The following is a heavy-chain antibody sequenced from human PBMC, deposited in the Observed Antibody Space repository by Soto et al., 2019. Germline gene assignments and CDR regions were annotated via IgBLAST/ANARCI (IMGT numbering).Heavy chain of an antibody. CDR3: ARAYRSRYCSSTSCSTNWFDP. CDR2: ISSSSSYT. J-gene: IGHJ5*02. Sequence: GGSLRLSCAASGFTFSDYYMSWIRQAPGKGLEWVSYISSSSSYTNYADSVKGRFTISRDNAKNSLYLQMNSLRAEDTAVYYCARAYRSRYCSSTSCSTNWFDPWGQGTLVTVSS. V-gene: IGHV3-11*06. CDR1: GFTFSDYY. D-gene: IGHD2-2*01.